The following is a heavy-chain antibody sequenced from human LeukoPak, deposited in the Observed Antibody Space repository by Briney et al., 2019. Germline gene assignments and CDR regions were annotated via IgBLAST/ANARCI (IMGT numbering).Heavy chain of an antibody. V-gene: IGHV4-4*09. CDR3: ARCSSTSSGWFDP. CDR1: GVSISSYY. Sequence: PSETLSLTCTVSGVSISSYYWSWVRQPPGKGLEWIGYIYTSGSTNYNPSLKSRVTISVDTSKNQFSLKLSSVTAADTAVYYCARCSSTSSGWFDPWGQGTLVTVSS. CDR2: IYTSGST. J-gene: IGHJ5*02. D-gene: IGHD2-2*01.